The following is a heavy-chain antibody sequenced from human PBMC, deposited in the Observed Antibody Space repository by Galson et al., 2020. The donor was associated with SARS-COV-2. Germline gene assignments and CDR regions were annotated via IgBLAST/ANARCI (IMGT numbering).Heavy chain of an antibody. CDR2: IFYSGNT. CDR3: ATYSSDFLFDY. CDR1: GVSFNSSSFY. V-gene: IGHV4-39*01. D-gene: IGHD6-25*01. Sequence: ETSETLSLTCSVSGVSFNSSSFYWGWIRQPPGKGLEWIANIFYSGNTYYNPSLKSRVTISVDTSKNQISLRLSSVTAADTAIYYCATYSSDFLFDYWGQGTLVTVSS. J-gene: IGHJ4*02.